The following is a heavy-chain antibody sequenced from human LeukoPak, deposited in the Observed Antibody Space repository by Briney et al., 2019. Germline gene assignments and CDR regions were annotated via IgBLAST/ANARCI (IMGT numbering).Heavy chain of an antibody. Sequence: GRSLRLSCAASGFTFSSYGMHWVRQAPGKGPEWVAVISYDGSNKYYADSVKGRFTISRDNSKNTLYLQMNSLRAEDTAVYYCAKVGGSGSYYNFFDYWGQGTLVTVSS. D-gene: IGHD3-10*01. J-gene: IGHJ4*02. CDR2: ISYDGSNK. CDR3: AKVGGSGSYYNFFDY. V-gene: IGHV3-30*18. CDR1: GFTFSSYG.